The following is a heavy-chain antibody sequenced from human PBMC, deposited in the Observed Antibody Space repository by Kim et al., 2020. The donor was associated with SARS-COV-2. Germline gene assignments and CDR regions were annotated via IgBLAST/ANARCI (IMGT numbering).Heavy chain of an antibody. D-gene: IGHD1-7*01. Sequence: ADSVKGRFTISRDKSKNTLYLQMNSLRAEDTAVYYCAKDAIQSPEHELFDYWGQGTLVTVSS. V-gene: IGHV3-23*01. CDR3: AKDAIQSPEHELFDY. J-gene: IGHJ4*02.